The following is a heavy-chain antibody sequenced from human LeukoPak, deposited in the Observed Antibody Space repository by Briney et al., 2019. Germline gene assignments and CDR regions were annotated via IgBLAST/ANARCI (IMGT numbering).Heavy chain of an antibody. CDR2: ITGSGGST. V-gene: IGHV3-23*01. CDR3: AKWGDYDVFTGYYDADY. Sequence: PGGSLRLSCAASGFTFSNYAMSWVRQAPGKGLEWVSAITGSGGSTYYANSVEGRFTISRDNSKNTLYLQMNSLRAEDTAIYSCAKWGDYDVFTGYYDADYWGQGTLVTVSS. D-gene: IGHD3-9*01. CDR1: GFTFSNYA. J-gene: IGHJ4*02.